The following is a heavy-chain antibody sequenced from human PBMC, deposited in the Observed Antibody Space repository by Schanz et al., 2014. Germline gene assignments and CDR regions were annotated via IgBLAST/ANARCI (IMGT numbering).Heavy chain of an antibody. D-gene: IGHD4-4*01. J-gene: IGHJ6*02. Sequence: QVQLVESGGGVFQPGRSLRLSCAASGFPFSKYGMHWVRQAPGKGLEWVAVIWYDGSNKDYADSVKGRFTISRDDAKNSLYLQMNSLRAEDTALYYCAKDRQTTVNRVGYYYGMDVWGQGTTVTVSS. CDR2: IWYDGSNK. CDR1: GFPFSKYG. CDR3: AKDRQTTVNRVGYYYGMDV. V-gene: IGHV3-33*03.